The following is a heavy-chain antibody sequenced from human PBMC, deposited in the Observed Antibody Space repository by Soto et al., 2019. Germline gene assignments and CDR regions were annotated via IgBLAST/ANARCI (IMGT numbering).Heavy chain of an antibody. CDR2: INHSGST. CDR1: GGSFSGYY. D-gene: IGHD1-1*01. V-gene: IGHV4-34*01. CDR3: ARHRGTTGTTGLRWFDP. Sequence: PSETLSLTCAVYGGSFSGYYWSWIRQPPGKGLEWIGEINHSGSTNYNPPLKSRVTISVDTSKNQFSLKLSPVTAADTAVYYCARHRGTTGTTGLRWFDPRGRETLVTVAS. J-gene: IGHJ5*02.